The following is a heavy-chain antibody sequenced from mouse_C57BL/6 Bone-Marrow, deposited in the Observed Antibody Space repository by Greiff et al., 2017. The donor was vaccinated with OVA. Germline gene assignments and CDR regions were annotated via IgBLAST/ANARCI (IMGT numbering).Heavy chain of an antibody. Sequence: VQLQQPGAELVRPGTSVKLSCKASGYTFTSYRMHWVKQRPGQGLEWIGVIDPSDSYTNYNQKFKGKATLTVDTSSSTAYMQLSSLTSEDSAVYYCARGLRLFAYWGQGTLVTVSA. V-gene: IGHV1-59*01. CDR2: IDPSDSYT. CDR1: GYTFTSYR. D-gene: IGHD2-4*01. CDR3: ARGLRLFAY. J-gene: IGHJ3*01.